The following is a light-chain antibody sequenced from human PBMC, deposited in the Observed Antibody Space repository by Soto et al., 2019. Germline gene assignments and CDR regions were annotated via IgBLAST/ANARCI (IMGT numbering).Light chain of an antibody. Sequence: QPVLTQSPSASASLGASVKLTCTLSSGHSSYSIAWHQQQSEKGPRYLMTLNSDGSHSKGDGIPDRFSGSSSGAERYLTISSLQSEDEADYYCQTWGTGFRVFGGGTKLTVL. CDR2: LNSDGSH. CDR3: QTWGTGFRV. J-gene: IGLJ3*02. V-gene: IGLV4-69*01. CDR1: SGHSSYS.